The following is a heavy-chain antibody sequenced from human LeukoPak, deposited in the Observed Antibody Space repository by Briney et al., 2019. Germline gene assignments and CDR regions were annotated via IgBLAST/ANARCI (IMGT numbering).Heavy chain of an antibody. Sequence: ASVKVSCKASGGTFISYAISWVRQAPGQGLEWMGGIIPIFGTANYAQKFQGRVTITTDESTSTAYMDLSSLRSNETAVYYCERFLGERVAVHDSSGYYYDYYYYMDVWGKGTTVTVSS. V-gene: IGHV1-69*05. CDR2: IIPIFGTA. CDR1: GGTFISYA. D-gene: IGHD3-22*01. J-gene: IGHJ6*03. CDR3: ERFLGERVAVHDSSGYYYDYYYYMDV.